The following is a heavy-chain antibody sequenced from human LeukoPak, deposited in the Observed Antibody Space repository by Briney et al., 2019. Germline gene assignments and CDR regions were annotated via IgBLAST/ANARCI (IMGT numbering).Heavy chain of an antibody. Sequence: GGSLRLSRAASGFTFSRYWMSWVRQAPGKGLEWVANIKQDGSAKYYVDSVKGRFTISRDNAKNSLYLQMNSLRAEDAAVYYCAKDSLSTDWFFDLWGRGTLVTVSS. CDR1: GFTFSRYW. CDR3: AKDSLSTDWFFDL. D-gene: IGHD2-2*01. J-gene: IGHJ2*01. CDR2: IKQDGSAK. V-gene: IGHV3-7*04.